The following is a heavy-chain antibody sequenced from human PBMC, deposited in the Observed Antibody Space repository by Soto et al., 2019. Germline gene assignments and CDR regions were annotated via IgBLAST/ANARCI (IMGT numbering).Heavy chain of an antibody. CDR2: FFYSGST. CDR1: GGSISSYY. CDR3: ARGSPVATDY. V-gene: IGHV4-59*12. D-gene: IGHD2-21*02. J-gene: IGHJ4*02. Sequence: SETLSLTCTVSGGSISSYYWSWIRQPPGRGLEWIGYFFYSGSTNYNPSLKSRVTISVDTSKNQFSLKLSSVTAADTAVYYCARGSPVATDYWGQGTLVTVSS.